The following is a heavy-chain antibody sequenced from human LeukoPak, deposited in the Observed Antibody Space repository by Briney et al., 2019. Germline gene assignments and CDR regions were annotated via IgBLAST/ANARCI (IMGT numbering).Heavy chain of an antibody. V-gene: IGHV3-48*03. Sequence: GGSLRLSCAASGFTFSSYEMNWVRQAPGKGLEWVSYISSSGSTIYYADSVKGRFTISRDNAKNSLYLQMNSLRAEDTAVYYCASFFGVVTTYYYYYVMDVWGQGTTVTVSS. J-gene: IGHJ6*02. CDR2: ISSSGSTI. CDR1: GFTFSSYE. D-gene: IGHD3-3*01. CDR3: ASFFGVVTTYYYYYVMDV.